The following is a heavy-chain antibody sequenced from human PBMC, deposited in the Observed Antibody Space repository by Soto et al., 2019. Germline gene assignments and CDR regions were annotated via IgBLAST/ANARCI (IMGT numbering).Heavy chain of an antibody. J-gene: IGHJ6*02. D-gene: IGHD6-19*01. Sequence: QVQLVQSGAEVKKPGSSVKVSCKASGGTFSSYTISWVRQAPGQGLEWMGRIIPILGIANYAQKFQGRVTITADKSTSTAYMELSSLRSEDTAVYYCARDKAVAGNGGMDVWGQGTTVTVSS. CDR3: ARDKAVAGNGGMDV. V-gene: IGHV1-69*08. CDR1: GGTFSSYT. CDR2: IIPILGIA.